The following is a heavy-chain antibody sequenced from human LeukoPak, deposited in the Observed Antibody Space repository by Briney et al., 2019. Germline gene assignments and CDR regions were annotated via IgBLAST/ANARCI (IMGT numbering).Heavy chain of an antibody. CDR3: ARVRLTTNSFDP. CDR1: GFTFDDYG. CDR2: INWNGGST. V-gene: IGHV3-20*01. Sequence: ASGFTFDDYGMSWVRQAPGKGLEWVSGINWNGGSTVYADSVKGRFTISRENAKNSLYLQMNSLRAEDTALYHCARVRLTTNSFDPWGQGTLVTVSS. J-gene: IGHJ5*02. D-gene: IGHD3-22*01.